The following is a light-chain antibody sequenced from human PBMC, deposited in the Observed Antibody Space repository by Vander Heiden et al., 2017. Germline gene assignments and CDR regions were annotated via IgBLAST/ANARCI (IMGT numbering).Light chain of an antibody. J-gene: IGLJ1*01. CDR1: SSNIGSNT. V-gene: IGLV1-44*01. CDR2: SNN. CDR3: AAWDDSLNGSYV. Sequence: QSVLTQPPSASGTPGQRVTISCSGSSSNIGSNTVTWYQQLPGTAPKLLIYSNNKRHAGVPDRFSGSKSGTSASLAISGLQSEDEADYYCAAWDDSLNGSYVFGTGTKVTVL.